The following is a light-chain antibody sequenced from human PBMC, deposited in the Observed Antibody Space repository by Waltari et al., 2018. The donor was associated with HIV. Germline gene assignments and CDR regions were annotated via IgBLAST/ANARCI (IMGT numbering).Light chain of an antibody. CDR3: AAWDDSLNGWV. CDR2: SNN. J-gene: IGLJ3*02. V-gene: IGLV1-44*01. CDR1: RSNIGSNI. Sequence: QSVLTQPPSASGTPGQRVTISCSGSRSNIGSNIVNWYQQLPGTAPKLLIYSNNPRPSGVPDRFSGSKSGTSASLAISGLQSEDEADYYCAAWDDSLNGWVFGGGTKLTVL.